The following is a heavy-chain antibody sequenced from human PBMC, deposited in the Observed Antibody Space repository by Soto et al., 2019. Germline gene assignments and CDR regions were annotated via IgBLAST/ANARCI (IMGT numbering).Heavy chain of an antibody. CDR2: IKQDGSEK. Sequence: EVQLVESGGGLVQPGGSLRLSCAASGFTFSSYWMSWVRQAPGKGLEWVANIKQDGSEKYYVDSVEGRFTISRDNAKNSLYLQMNSLRAEDTAVYYCARVAAAAYWYFDLWGRGTLVTVSS. V-gene: IGHV3-7*01. J-gene: IGHJ2*01. D-gene: IGHD6-13*01. CDR3: ARVAAAAYWYFDL. CDR1: GFTFSSYW.